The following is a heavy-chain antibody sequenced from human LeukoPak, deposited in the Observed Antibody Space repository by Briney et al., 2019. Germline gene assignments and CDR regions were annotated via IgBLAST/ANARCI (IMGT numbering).Heavy chain of an antibody. CDR3: ARLRYYYDSSGYSYYFDY. CDR1: GGPFSGYY. J-gene: IGHJ4*02. Sequence: SETLSLTCAVYGGPFSGYYWSWIRQPPGKGLEWIGEINHSGSTNYNPSLKSRVTISVDTSKNQFSLKLSSVTAADTAVYYCARLRYYYDSSGYSYYFDYWGQGTLVTVSS. CDR2: INHSGST. V-gene: IGHV4-34*01. D-gene: IGHD3-22*01.